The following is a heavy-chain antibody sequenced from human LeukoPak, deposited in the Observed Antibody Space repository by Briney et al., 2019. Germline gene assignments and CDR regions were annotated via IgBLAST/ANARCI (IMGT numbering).Heavy chain of an antibody. V-gene: IGHV4-39*01. J-gene: IGHJ4*02. D-gene: IGHD5-12*01. Sequence: SETLSLTCTVSGGSISSSSYYWGWIRQPPGTGLEWLGSIYYSGSTYYNPSLKSRVTISVDTSKNQFPLKLSSVTAADTAVYYCARQRRIVAANDYWGQGTLVTVSS. CDR3: ARQRRIVAANDY. CDR2: IYYSGST. CDR1: GGSISSSSYY.